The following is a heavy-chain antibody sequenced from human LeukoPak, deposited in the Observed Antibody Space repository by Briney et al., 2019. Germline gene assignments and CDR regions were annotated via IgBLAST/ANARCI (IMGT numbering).Heavy chain of an antibody. Sequence: GGSLRLSCAASGFTFSSYWMHWVRQAPGKGLVWVSRIDGDGSNTSYADSVKGRFTISRDNSKNTLYLQMNSLRAEDTAVYYCASLGDYYDSPANFDYWGQGTLVTVSS. CDR3: ASLGDYYDSPANFDY. J-gene: IGHJ4*02. D-gene: IGHD3-22*01. CDR1: GFTFSSYW. V-gene: IGHV3-74*01. CDR2: IDGDGSNT.